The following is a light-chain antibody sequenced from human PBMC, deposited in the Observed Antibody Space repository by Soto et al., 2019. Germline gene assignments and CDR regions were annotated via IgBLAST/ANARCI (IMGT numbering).Light chain of an antibody. V-gene: IGKV1-16*01. Sequence: DIQLTQSPSFLSASVGDTVTITCRASQDISNYLAWYQQKPGKAPKLLIYAASSLQSGVPSRFSGSGSGTEFTLTISSLQPDDFATYYCQHYNSYSEAFGQGTKVDIK. CDR3: QHYNSYSEA. CDR2: AAS. CDR1: QDISNY. J-gene: IGKJ1*01.